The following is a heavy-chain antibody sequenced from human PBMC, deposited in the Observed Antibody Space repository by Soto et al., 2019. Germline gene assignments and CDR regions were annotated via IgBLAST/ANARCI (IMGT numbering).Heavy chain of an antibody. V-gene: IGHV1-18*04. CDR3: ARDTPKFYDSSGLTWLVP. Sequence: GVSEHVSREASRYTFNSYYMRLSRQTPGPGPEWSGWISATNGNTNYAQQLQGRFTMTTATSTSTAYMELRSLRSDDTAVYYCARDTPKFYDSSGLTWLVPWGQGTLVTGSS. CDR1: RYTFNSYY. CDR2: ISATNGNT. D-gene: IGHD3-22*01. J-gene: IGHJ5*02.